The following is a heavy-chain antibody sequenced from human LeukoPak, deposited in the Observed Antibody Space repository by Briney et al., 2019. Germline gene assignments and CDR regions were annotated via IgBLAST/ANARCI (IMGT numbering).Heavy chain of an antibody. V-gene: IGHV4-59*12. CDR3: ARRVDTAMVIHYFDY. D-gene: IGHD5-18*01. CDR1: GGSINNYY. Sequence: SETLSLTCTVSGGSINNYYWSWVRQPPGEGLEWIAYIFYNGSTNYNPSLKSRVTISVDTSKNQFSLKLSSVTAADTAVYYCARRVDTAMVIHYFDYWGQGTLVTVSS. CDR2: IFYNGST. J-gene: IGHJ4*02.